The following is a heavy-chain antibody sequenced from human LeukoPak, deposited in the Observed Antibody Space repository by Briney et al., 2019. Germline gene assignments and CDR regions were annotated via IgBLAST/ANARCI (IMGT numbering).Heavy chain of an antibody. CDR1: GFTFSSYW. CDR2: IWYDGSNK. Sequence: GGSLRLSCAASGFTFSSYWMHWVRQAPGKGLEWVAVIWYDGSNKYYADSVKGRFTISRDNSKNTLYLQMNSLRAEDTAVYYCARDISGRNRRRYGMDVWGQGTTVTVSS. V-gene: IGHV3-33*08. J-gene: IGHJ6*02. D-gene: IGHD2-15*01. CDR3: ARDISGRNRRRYGMDV.